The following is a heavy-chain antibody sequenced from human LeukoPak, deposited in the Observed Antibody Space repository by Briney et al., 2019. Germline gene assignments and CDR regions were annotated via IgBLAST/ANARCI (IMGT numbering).Heavy chain of an antibody. CDR3: ARGRYDWNDVGYFDY. D-gene: IGHD1-1*01. CDR1: GFTFSTFA. Sequence: GGSLRLSCAASGFTFSTFAMSWVRQAPGKGLEWVSAIFGNVRTTYYADSVKGRFTISRDNSKNTLYLQMNSLRAEDTAVYYCARGRYDWNDVGYFDYWGQGTLVSVSS. J-gene: IGHJ4*02. CDR2: IFGNVRTT. V-gene: IGHV3-23*01.